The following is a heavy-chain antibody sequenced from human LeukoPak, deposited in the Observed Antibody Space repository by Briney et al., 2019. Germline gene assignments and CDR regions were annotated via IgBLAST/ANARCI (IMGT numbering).Heavy chain of an antibody. CDR3: ARDENIAAVIDY. CDR2: IYSGGST. D-gene: IGHD6-13*01. V-gene: IGHV3-66*01. CDR1: GFTVSSNY. Sequence: GGSLRLSRAASGFTVSSNYMSWVRQAPGKGLEWVSVIYSGGSTYYADSVKGRFTISRDNSKNTLYLQMNSLRAEDTAVYYCARDENIAAVIDYWGQGTLVTVSS. J-gene: IGHJ4*02.